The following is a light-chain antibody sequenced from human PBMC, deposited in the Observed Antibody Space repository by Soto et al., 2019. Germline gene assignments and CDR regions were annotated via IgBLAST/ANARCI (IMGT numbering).Light chain of an antibody. J-gene: IGLJ1*01. CDR1: SSDVGSYNL. V-gene: IGLV2-23*01. Sequence: QSALAQPASVSGSPGQSIIISCTGTSSDVGSYNLVSWYQQHPGKAPKLMIYEGSKRPSGVSNRFSGSKSGSTASLTISGLQAEDEADYYCCSYAGSSTSYVFGTGTKVTVL. CDR2: EGS. CDR3: CSYAGSSTSYV.